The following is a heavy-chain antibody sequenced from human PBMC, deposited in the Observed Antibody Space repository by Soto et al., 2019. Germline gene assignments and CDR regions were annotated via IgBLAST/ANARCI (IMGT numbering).Heavy chain of an antibody. V-gene: IGHV3-30-3*01. CDR1: GFTFSSYA. CDR2: ISYDGSNK. Sequence: GGSLRLSCAASGFTFSSYAMHWVRQAPGKGLEWVAVISYDGSNKYYADSVKGRFTISRDNSKNTLYLQMNSLRAEDTAVYYCAREEVTMVRGVITFYYYYGMDVWGQGTTVTVSS. CDR3: AREEVTMVRGVITFYYYYGMDV. D-gene: IGHD3-10*01. J-gene: IGHJ6*02.